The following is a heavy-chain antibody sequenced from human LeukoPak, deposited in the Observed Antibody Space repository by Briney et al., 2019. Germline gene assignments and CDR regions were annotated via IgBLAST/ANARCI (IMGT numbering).Heavy chain of an antibody. Sequence: GASVKVSCKASGYTFTGYYMHWVRRAPGQGLEWMGWINPNSGATNYPQKFQGRVTMTGDTSISTAYMGLSSLRSDDTAVYYCARGEVDSSGWDCFHFWGQGTLVTVSS. V-gene: IGHV1-2*02. CDR3: ARGEVDSSGWDCFHF. CDR2: INPNSGAT. D-gene: IGHD6-19*01. CDR1: GYTFTGYY. J-gene: IGHJ4*02.